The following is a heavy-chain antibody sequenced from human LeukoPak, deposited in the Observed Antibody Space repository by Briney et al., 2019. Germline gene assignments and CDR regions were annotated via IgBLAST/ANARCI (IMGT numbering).Heavy chain of an antibody. CDR2: IYYSGST. J-gene: IGHJ6*02. CDR3: ARHPSQLWFYGMDV. V-gene: IGHV4-39*01. Sequence: PSQTLSLTCTVSGGSISSGGYYWSWIRQPPGKGLEWIGSIYYSGSTYYNPSLKSRVTISVDTSKNQFSLKLSSVTAADTAVYYCARHPSQLWFYGMDVWGQGTTVTVSS. D-gene: IGHD5-18*01. CDR1: GGSISSGGYY.